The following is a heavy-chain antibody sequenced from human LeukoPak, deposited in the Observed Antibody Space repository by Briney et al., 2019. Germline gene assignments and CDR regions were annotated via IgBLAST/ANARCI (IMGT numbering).Heavy chain of an antibody. CDR3: ARDTETYYYDSSGYGY. CDR1: GYTFTSYA. Sequence: GASVKVSCEASGYTFTSYAMHWVRRAPGQRLEWMGWINAGNGNTKYSQKFQGRVTITRDTSASTAYMELSSLRSEDTAVYYCARDTETYYYDSSGYGYWGQGTLVTVSS. D-gene: IGHD3-22*01. V-gene: IGHV1-3*01. J-gene: IGHJ4*02. CDR2: INAGNGNT.